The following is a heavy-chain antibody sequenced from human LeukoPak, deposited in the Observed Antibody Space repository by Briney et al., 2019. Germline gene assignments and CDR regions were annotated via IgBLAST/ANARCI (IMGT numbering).Heavy chain of an antibody. V-gene: IGHV3-21*01. CDR1: GFAFNAYT. D-gene: IGHD1-26*01. Sequence: GGSPRLSCVGSGFAFNAYTITWVRQAPGKGLEWVSSITSTSAYRQYADSVRGRFTISRDNAKNSLYLQMNSLGAEDTAVYHCARVTAGATTLNYYYYFMDVWGKGTTVTVSS. CDR2: ITSTSAYR. CDR3: ARVTAGATTLNYYYYFMDV. J-gene: IGHJ6*03.